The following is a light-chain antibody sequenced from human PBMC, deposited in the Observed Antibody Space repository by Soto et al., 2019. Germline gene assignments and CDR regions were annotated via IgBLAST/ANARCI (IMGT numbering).Light chain of an antibody. Sequence: EIVLTQSPGSLSLSPGERATLSCGASQSVRSYLAWYQQKPGQAPRLLIHGASTRAPGIPARFSGSGSGTDFTLTISRLEPEDFAVYYCQQYGSSGVTFGPGTKVDIK. J-gene: IGKJ3*01. CDR2: GAS. CDR1: QSVRSY. V-gene: IGKV3-20*01. CDR3: QQYGSSGVT.